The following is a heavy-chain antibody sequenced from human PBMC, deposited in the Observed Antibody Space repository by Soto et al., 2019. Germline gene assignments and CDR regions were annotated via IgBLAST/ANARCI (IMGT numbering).Heavy chain of an antibody. Sequence: QVQLQESGPGLVKPSETLSLTCTVSGAPITTTKWWAWVRLPPGKGLEWIGELSRGDERSSNPSLEGRFTMSLDKSNNRFSLKLTSVTDADTAIYYCATQTISYTWGVWGRGTSVTVSS. J-gene: IGHJ6*02. D-gene: IGHD3-16*01. V-gene: IGHV4-4*02. CDR1: GAPITTTKW. CDR2: LSRGDER. CDR3: ATQTISYTWGV.